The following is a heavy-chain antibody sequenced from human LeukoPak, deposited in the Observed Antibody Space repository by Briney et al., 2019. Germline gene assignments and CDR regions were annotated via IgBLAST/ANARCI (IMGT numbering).Heavy chain of an antibody. D-gene: IGHD3-10*01. V-gene: IGHV3-7*01. Sequence: GGSLRLSCAASGFTFSSFWMSWVRKAPGKGLEWVANIKQDGSEKYYVDSVKGRFTISRDNAKNSLYLQMNSLRAEDTAVYYCARDRDYGSARDIWGQGTMVTVSS. CDR3: ARDRDYGSARDI. J-gene: IGHJ3*02. CDR1: GFTFSSFW. CDR2: IKQDGSEK.